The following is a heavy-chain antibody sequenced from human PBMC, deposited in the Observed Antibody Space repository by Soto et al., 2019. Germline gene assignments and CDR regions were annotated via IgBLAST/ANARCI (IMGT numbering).Heavy chain of an antibody. CDR1: GYSFTSYW. CDR2: IDPSDSYT. J-gene: IGHJ6*02. CDR3: ARHIAVAGPDYYYGMDV. Sequence: GESLKISCKVSGYSFTSYWISWVRQMPGKGLEWMGRIDPSDSYTNYSPSFQGHVTISADKSISTAYLQWSSLKASDTAMYYCARHIAVAGPDYYYGMDVWGQGTTVTVSS. D-gene: IGHD6-19*01. V-gene: IGHV5-10-1*01.